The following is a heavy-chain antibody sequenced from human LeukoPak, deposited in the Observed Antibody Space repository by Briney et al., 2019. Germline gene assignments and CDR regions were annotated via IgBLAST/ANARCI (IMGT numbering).Heavy chain of an antibody. Sequence: QSGGSLRLSCAASGFTFSSYWMHWVRQAPGKGLVWVSRINSDGSSTSYADSVKGRFTISRDNAKNTLYLQMNSLRAEDTAVYYCARIQTYYDILTGQHNWFDPWGQGTLVTVSS. J-gene: IGHJ5*02. V-gene: IGHV3-74*01. CDR3: ARIQTYYDILTGQHNWFDP. D-gene: IGHD3-9*01. CDR2: INSDGSST. CDR1: GFTFSSYW.